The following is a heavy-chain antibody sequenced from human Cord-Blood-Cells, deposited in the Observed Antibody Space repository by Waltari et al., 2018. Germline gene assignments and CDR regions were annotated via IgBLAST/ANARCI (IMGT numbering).Heavy chain of an antibody. D-gene: IGHD5-12*01. V-gene: IGHV1-2*04. CDR1: GYTFTGYY. J-gene: IGHJ4*02. CDR2: INPNSGGT. Sequence: QVQLVQSGAEVKKPGASVTGSCKASGYTFTGYYMHWVRQAPGQGLEWMGWINPNSGGTNYAQKFQGWVTMTRDTSISTAYMELSRLRSDDTAVYYCARGGYSGYDGAYFDYWGQGTLVTVSS. CDR3: ARGGYSGYDGAYFDY.